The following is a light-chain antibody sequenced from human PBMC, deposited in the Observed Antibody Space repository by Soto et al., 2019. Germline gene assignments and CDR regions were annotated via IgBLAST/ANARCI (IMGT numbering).Light chain of an antibody. CDR3: QQYGSSPRFT. J-gene: IGKJ3*01. Sequence: EIVLTQSPGTLSLSPGERATLSCRASQSVSSIYLAWYQQKPGQAPRLLIYGASSRATGIPDRFSGSGSGTDFTLTISRLEPEDFAVYYCQQYGSSPRFTFGPGTKVYIK. CDR2: GAS. V-gene: IGKV3-20*01. CDR1: QSVSSIY.